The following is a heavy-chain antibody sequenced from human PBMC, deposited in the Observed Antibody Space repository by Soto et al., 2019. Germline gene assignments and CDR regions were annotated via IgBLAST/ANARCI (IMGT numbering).Heavy chain of an antibody. CDR2: IKLDGSEE. D-gene: IGHD3-16*01. Sequence: ESGGGLVQPGGSLRLSCAASGFRFGSHWMSWVRQAPGKGLEWVANIKLDGSEEYYVDSVEGRFTISRDNAKNSVYLQMNSLRAEDTAVYYCARIGAKWPFDYWGQGTLVTVSS. J-gene: IGHJ4*02. V-gene: IGHV3-7*05. CDR1: GFRFGSHW. CDR3: ARIGAKWPFDY.